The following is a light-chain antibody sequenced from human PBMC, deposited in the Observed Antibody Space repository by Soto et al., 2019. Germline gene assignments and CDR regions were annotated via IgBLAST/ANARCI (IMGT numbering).Light chain of an antibody. J-gene: IGKJ5*01. Sequence: DIQMTKSPSTLSASVGDRVTITCRASQSIGSWLAWYQQLSGRAPNLLIYDASSLQSGVPSRFSGSGSGTDFTPTISSLQPQDFATYYCQQNYSPPPITFGQGTRLEIK. CDR1: QSIGSW. CDR2: DAS. CDR3: QQNYSPPPIT. V-gene: IGKV1-5*01.